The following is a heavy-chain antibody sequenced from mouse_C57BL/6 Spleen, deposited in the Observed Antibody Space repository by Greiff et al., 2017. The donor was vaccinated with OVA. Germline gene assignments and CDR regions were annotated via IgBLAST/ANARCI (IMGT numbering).Heavy chain of an antibody. Sequence: QVQLQQPGAELVMPGASVKLSCKASGYTFTSYWMHWVKQRPGQGLEWIGEIDPSDSYTNYNQKFKGKSTLTVDKSSSTAYMKLSSLTSEDSAVYYCATYGSSYYFDDWGQGTTLTVSS. CDR2: IDPSDSYT. CDR1: GYTFTSYW. D-gene: IGHD1-1*01. V-gene: IGHV1-69*01. J-gene: IGHJ2*01. CDR3: ATYGSSYYFDD.